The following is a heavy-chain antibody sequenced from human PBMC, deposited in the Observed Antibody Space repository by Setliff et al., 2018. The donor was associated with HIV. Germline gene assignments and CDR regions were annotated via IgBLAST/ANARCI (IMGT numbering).Heavy chain of an antibody. CDR1: GYTFTTYS. V-gene: IGHV1-3*01. CDR3: ARGALLAVFDFDH. D-gene: IGHD3-10*01. J-gene: IGHJ4*01. Sequence: ASVKVSCKASGYTFTTYSIHWVRQAPGQSLEWMGWINVGKGDTKYSQELQGRITLTTDTSANTAYMELSSLRSDDTAVYFCARGALLAVFDFDHWGHGTLV. CDR2: INVGKGDT.